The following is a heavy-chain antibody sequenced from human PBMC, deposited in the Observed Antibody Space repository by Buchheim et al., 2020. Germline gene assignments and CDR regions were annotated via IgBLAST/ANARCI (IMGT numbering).Heavy chain of an antibody. D-gene: IGHD2-2*01. CDR3: ARPRSTSYFYYGMDV. Sequence: QVQLVESGGGLVKPGGSLRLSCAASGFTFSDYYLTWIRQSPGKGLEWVSSISSSAGYTKYADSVKGRFTISRDNTTHSLYLQVNNLRADDTAVYYCARPRSTSYFYYGMDVWGQGTT. J-gene: IGHJ6*02. CDR2: ISSSAGYT. V-gene: IGHV3-11*06. CDR1: GFTFSDYY.